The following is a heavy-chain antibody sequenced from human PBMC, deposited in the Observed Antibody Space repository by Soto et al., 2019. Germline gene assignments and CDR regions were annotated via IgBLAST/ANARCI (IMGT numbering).Heavy chain of an antibody. V-gene: IGHV3-21*01. J-gene: IGHJ6*02. CDR1: GFTFSSYS. CDR3: ARDIGVRGVDYYYSYGMHV. D-gene: IGHD3-10*01. CDR2: ISSSSSYI. Sequence: GGSLRLSCAASGFTFSSYSMNWVRQAPGKGLEWVSSISSSSSYIYYADSVKGRFTISRDNAKNSLYLQMNSLRAEDTAVYYCARDIGVRGVDYYYSYGMHVPGQGTTVTVSS.